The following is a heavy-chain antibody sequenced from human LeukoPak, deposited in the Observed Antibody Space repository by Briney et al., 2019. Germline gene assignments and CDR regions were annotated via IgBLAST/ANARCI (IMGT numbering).Heavy chain of an antibody. CDR3: ASRPYDFWSGYPPYNWFDP. J-gene: IGHJ5*02. CDR2: INHSGST. V-gene: IGHV4-34*01. D-gene: IGHD3-3*01. CDR1: GGSFSGYY. Sequence: SETLSLTCAVYGGSFSGYYWSWIRQPPGKGLEWIGEINHSGSTNYNPSLKSRVTISVDTSKNQFSLKLSSVTAADTAVYYCASRPYDFWSGYPPYNWFDPWGQGTLVTVSS.